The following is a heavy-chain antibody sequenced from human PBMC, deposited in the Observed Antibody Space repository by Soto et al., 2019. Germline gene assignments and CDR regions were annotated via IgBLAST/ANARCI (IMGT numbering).Heavy chain of an antibody. CDR1: GFTFSSYS. Sequence: GGSLRLSCAASGFTFSSYSMNWVRQAPGKGLEWVSSISSSSSYIYYADSVKGRFTISRDNAKNSLYLQMNSLRAEDTAVYYCARDKSSGSYSYYYYGMDVWGQGTTVTVSS. CDR3: ARDKSSGSYSYYYYGMDV. V-gene: IGHV3-21*01. D-gene: IGHD3-10*01. J-gene: IGHJ6*02. CDR2: ISSSSSYI.